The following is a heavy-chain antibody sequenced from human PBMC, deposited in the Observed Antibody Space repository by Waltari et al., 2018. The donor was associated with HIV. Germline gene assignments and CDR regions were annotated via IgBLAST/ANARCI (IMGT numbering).Heavy chain of an antibody. CDR2: IYYRGST. V-gene: IGHV4-39*01. J-gene: IGHJ2*01. Sequence: QLQLQESGPGLVKPSETLSLTCTVSGDSISNSNYFWGWIRQPPGKGLEWIGRIYYRGSTYYNPSLKSGVTISVDTSKNQFSLKVNSVTAADTAVYYCARHALRVGAAYWSFDLWGRGTLVTVSS. CDR3: ARHALRVGAAYWSFDL. CDR1: GDSISNSNYF. D-gene: IGHD1-26*01.